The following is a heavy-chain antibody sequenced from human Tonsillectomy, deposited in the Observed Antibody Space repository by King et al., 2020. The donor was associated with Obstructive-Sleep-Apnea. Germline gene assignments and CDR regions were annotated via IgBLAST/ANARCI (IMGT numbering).Heavy chain of an antibody. V-gene: IGHV1-69*10. CDR2: IIPILGIA. CDR1: GGTFSSYA. J-gene: IGHJ6*02. CDR3: ASPLAYCGGDCYSYYYYGMDV. Sequence: VQLVESGAEVKKPGSSVKVSCKASGGTFSSYAISWVRQAPGQGLEWMGGIIPILGIANYAQKFQGRVTITADKSTSTAYMELSSLRSEDTAVYYCASPLAYCGGDCYSYYYYGMDVWVQGTTVTVSS. D-gene: IGHD2-21*02.